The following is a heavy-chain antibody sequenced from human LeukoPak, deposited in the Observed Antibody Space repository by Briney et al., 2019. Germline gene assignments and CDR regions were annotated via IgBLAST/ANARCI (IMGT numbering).Heavy chain of an antibody. V-gene: IGHV3-48*01. CDR3: ARDHSSSWYLFDY. J-gene: IGHJ4*02. CDR2: ISSSSSTI. CDR1: GFTFSSYS. Sequence: PGGSLRLSCAASGFTFSSYSMNWVRQAPGKGLEWVSYISSSSSTIYYADSVKGRFTISRDNAKNSLYLQMNSPRAEDTAVYYCARDHSSSWYLFDYWGQGTLVTVSS. D-gene: IGHD6-13*01.